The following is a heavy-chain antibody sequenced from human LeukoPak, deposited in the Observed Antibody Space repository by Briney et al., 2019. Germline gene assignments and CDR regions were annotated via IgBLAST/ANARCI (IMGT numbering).Heavy chain of an antibody. CDR2: IIPIFGTA. V-gene: IGHV1-69*13. Sequence: SVKVSCMASGYTFTSYYMHWVRQAPGQGLEWMGGIIPIFGTANYAQKFQGRVTITADESTSTAYMELSSLRSEDTAVYYCARTTPQLERYYYGMDVWGQGTTVTVSS. CDR3: ARTTPQLERYYYGMDV. CDR1: GYTFTSYY. D-gene: IGHD1-1*01. J-gene: IGHJ6*02.